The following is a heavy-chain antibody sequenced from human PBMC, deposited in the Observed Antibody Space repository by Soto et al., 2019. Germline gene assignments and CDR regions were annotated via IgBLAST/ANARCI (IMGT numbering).Heavy chain of an antibody. V-gene: IGHV4-59*01. CDR3: ARDFDDSSGYYFDY. CDR1: GGSISSYY. CDR2: IYYSGST. J-gene: IGHJ4*02. D-gene: IGHD3-22*01. Sequence: SETLSLTCTVSGGSISSYYWSWIRQPPGKGLEWIGYIYYSGSTNCNPSLKSRVTISVDTSKNQFSLKLSSVTAADTAVYYCARDFDDSSGYYFDYWGQGTLVTVSS.